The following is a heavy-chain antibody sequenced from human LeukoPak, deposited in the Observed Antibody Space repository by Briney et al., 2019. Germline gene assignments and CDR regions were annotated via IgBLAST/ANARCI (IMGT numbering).Heavy chain of an antibody. D-gene: IGHD5-18*01. Sequence: GGSLSLSCAASGFTFSDYYMSWIRQAPGKGLEGVSYISSSGSTIYYADSVKGRFTISRDNAKNSLYLQMNSLRAEDTAVYYCATVDTASVAGYWGQGTLVTVSS. V-gene: IGHV3-11*01. CDR1: GFTFSDYY. J-gene: IGHJ4*02. CDR3: ATVDTASVAGY. CDR2: ISSSGSTI.